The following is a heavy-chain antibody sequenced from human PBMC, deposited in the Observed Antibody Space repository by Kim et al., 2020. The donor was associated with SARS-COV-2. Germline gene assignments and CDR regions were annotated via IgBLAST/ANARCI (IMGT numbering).Heavy chain of an antibody. CDR3: AKGGTGTIFFDWFDP. D-gene: IGHD1-7*01. CDR2: ISWNSGSI. Sequence: GGSLRLSCAASGFTFDDYAMHWVRQAPGKGLEWVSGISWNSGSIGYADSVKGRFTISRDNAKNSLYLQMNSLRAEDTALYYCAKGGTGTIFFDWFDPWGQGTLVTVSS. V-gene: IGHV3-9*01. CDR1: GFTFDDYA. J-gene: IGHJ5*02.